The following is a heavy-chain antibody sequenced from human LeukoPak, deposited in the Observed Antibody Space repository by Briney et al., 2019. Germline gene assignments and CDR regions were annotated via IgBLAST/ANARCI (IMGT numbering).Heavy chain of an antibody. D-gene: IGHD5-24*01. Sequence: ASVKVSCKASGYTFTGYYMHRVRQAPGQGLEWMGWINPNSGGTNYAQKFQGRVTMTRDTSISTAYMELSRLRSDDTAVYYCARVGQFTGWFDPWGQGTLVTVSS. CDR3: ARVGQFTGWFDP. CDR2: INPNSGGT. CDR1: GYTFTGYY. V-gene: IGHV1-2*02. J-gene: IGHJ5*02.